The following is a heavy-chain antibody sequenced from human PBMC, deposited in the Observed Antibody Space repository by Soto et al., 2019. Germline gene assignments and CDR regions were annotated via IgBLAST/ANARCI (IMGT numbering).Heavy chain of an antibody. V-gene: IGHV3-23*01. J-gene: IGHJ4*02. Sequence: EVQLLESGGGLVQPGGSLRLSCAASGFTFSSYAMSWVRQAPGKGLEWVSAISGSGGSTYYADSVKGRFTISRDNSKNTLYLQMNSLRAEDTAVYYCAKDGEGSTIFGVVPNPSFDYWGQGTLVTVSS. CDR2: ISGSGGST. D-gene: IGHD3-3*01. CDR1: GFTFSSYA. CDR3: AKDGEGSTIFGVVPNPSFDY.